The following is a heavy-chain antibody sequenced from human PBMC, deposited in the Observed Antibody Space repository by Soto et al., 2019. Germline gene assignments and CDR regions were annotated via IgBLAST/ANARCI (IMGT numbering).Heavy chain of an antibody. Sequence: SETLSLTCTVSGGSISSGDYYWSWIRQPPGKGLEWIGYIYYSGSTYYNPSLKSRVTISVDTSKNQFSLKLSSVTAADTAVYYCARASPAVATRDFDYWGQGTLVTVSS. V-gene: IGHV4-30-4*01. CDR3: ARASPAVATRDFDY. J-gene: IGHJ4*02. D-gene: IGHD5-12*01. CDR2: IYYSGST. CDR1: GGSISSGDYY.